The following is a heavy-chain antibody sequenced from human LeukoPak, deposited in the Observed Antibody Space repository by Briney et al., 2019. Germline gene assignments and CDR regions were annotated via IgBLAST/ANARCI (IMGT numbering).Heavy chain of an antibody. CDR2: ISSSSSTI. Sequence: GGSLRLSCAASGFTFSSYSMNWVRQAPGKGLEWVSYISSSSSTIYYADSVKGRFTISRDNAKNSLYLQMNSLRAEDTAVYYCARYYDFWSGPIDYWGQGTLVTVSS. CDR3: ARYYDFWSGPIDY. CDR1: GFTFSSYS. J-gene: IGHJ4*02. V-gene: IGHV3-48*01. D-gene: IGHD3-3*01.